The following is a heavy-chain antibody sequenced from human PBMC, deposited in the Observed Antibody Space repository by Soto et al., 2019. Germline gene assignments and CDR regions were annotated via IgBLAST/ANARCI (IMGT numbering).Heavy chain of an antibody. V-gene: IGHV3-30*18. CDR2: ISYDGSNK. CDR1: GFTFSSYG. J-gene: IGHJ4*02. D-gene: IGHD5-12*01. CDR3: AKIGDWDGYNEIDY. Sequence: QVQLVESGGGVVQPGRSLRLSCAASGFTFSSYGMHWVRQAPGKGLEWVAVISYDGSNKYYADSVKGRFTISRDNSKNTLYLQMNSLRAEDTAVYYCAKIGDWDGYNEIDYWGQGTLVTVSS.